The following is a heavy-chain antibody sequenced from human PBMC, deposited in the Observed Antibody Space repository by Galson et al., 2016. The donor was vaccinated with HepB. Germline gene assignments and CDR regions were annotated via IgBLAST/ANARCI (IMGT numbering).Heavy chain of an antibody. CDR3: TRVGFGVILGDAFDI. J-gene: IGHJ3*02. CDR1: GFSISGYA. Sequence: SLRLSCAASGFSISGYAMHWVRQAPGKGLEWVAFMSHDENNEQYPDSVKGRLAISRDNPRNMLYLQMNNLRIEDAAVYYCTRVGFGVILGDAFDIWGRGAMVTVSS. V-gene: IGHV3-30*09. D-gene: IGHD3-3*01. CDR2: MSHDENNE.